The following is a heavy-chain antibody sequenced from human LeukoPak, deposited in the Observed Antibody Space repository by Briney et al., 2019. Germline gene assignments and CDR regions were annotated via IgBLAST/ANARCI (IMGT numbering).Heavy chain of an antibody. CDR3: ARVRGYYYDSSGYYPTSRDAFDI. J-gene: IGHJ3*02. CDR2: IYYSGST. Sequence: SETLSLTCTVSGGSISSYYWSWIRQPPGKGLEWIGYIYYSGSTNYNPSLKSRVTISVDTSKNQFSLKLSSVTAADTAVYYCARVRGYYYDSSGYYPTSRDAFDIWGQGTMVTVSS. CDR1: GGSISSYY. D-gene: IGHD3-22*01. V-gene: IGHV4-59*01.